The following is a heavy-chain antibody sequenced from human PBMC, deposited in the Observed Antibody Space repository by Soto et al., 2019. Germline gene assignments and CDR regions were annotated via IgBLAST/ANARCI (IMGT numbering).Heavy chain of an antibody. Sequence: QTLSLTCAISGDSVSSNSAAWNWIRQSPSRGLEWLGRTYYRSKWYNDYAVSVKSRITINPDTSKNQFSLQLNSVTPEDTAVYYCAREGSYYDFWSGPRHYFDYWGQGTLVTVSS. J-gene: IGHJ4*02. CDR3: AREGSYYDFWSGPRHYFDY. CDR2: TYYRSKWYN. D-gene: IGHD3-3*01. CDR1: GDSVSSNSAA. V-gene: IGHV6-1*01.